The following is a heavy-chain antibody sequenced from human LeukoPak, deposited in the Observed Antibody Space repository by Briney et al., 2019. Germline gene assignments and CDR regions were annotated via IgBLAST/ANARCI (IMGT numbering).Heavy chain of an antibody. CDR1: GGSFSGYY. CDR2: INHSGST. CDR3: ARPLAAYYYYGMDV. J-gene: IGHJ6*02. V-gene: IGHV4-34*01. Sequence: SETLSLTYAVYGGSFSGYYWSWLRQPPGKGLEWIGEINHSGSTNYNPSLNSRVTISVDTSKNQFSLKLSSVSAADTAVYYCARPLAAYYYYGMDVWGQGTTVTVSS. D-gene: IGHD2-15*01.